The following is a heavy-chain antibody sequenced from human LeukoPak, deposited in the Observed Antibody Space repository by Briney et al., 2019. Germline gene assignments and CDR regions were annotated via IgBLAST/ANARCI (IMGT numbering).Heavy chain of an antibody. J-gene: IGHJ4*02. V-gene: IGHV3-7*03. CDR3: TSISLGANEDY. CDR2: IRPDASDT. CDR1: GFTFRNNW. D-gene: IGHD1-26*01. Sequence: PGGSLRLPCAASGFTFRNNWMNWIRQTPGKGLEWVVNIRPDASDTGYVDSVKGRFTISRDNAKNLLYLQMNSLRVDDTAVYYCTSISLGANEDYWGQGTRVTVSS.